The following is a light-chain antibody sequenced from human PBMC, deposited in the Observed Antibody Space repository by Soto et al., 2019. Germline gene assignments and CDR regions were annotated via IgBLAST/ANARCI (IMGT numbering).Light chain of an antibody. Sequence: DIVLTQSPLSLPVTPGEPASISCRSSESLLFSNGNNYLDWYLQKPGQIPQLLMYLGSTRASGVPDRFSGSGSGTYFTLTISRVEAEDVGVYYCMQALHNPLTFGGGTKLEIK. CDR2: LGS. J-gene: IGKJ4*01. CDR1: ESLLFSNGNNY. CDR3: MQALHNPLT. V-gene: IGKV2-28*01.